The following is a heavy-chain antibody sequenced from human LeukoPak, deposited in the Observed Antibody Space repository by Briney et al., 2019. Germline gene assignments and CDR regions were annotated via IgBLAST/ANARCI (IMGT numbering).Heavy chain of an antibody. CDR2: INSDGSST. Sequence: PGGSLRLSCAASGFTLSSYWMHWVRQAPGKGLVWVSRINSDGSSTSYADSVKGRFTISRDNAKNTLYLQMNSLRAEDTAVYYCARASYSNYGPWFDPWGQGTLVTVSS. D-gene: IGHD4-11*01. J-gene: IGHJ5*02. CDR1: GFTLSSYW. V-gene: IGHV3-74*01. CDR3: ARASYSNYGPWFDP.